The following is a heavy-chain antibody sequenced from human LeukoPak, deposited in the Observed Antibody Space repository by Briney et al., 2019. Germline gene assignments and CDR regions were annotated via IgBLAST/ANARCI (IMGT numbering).Heavy chain of an antibody. Sequence: SETLSLTCTVSGGSISSSSYYWGWIRQPPGKGLEWIGSIYYSGNTYYNPSLKSRVTISVDTSKNQFSLRLSFVSAEDTAVYYCARVDIAVVPSSMFDYWGQGTLVTASS. CDR2: IYYSGNT. J-gene: IGHJ4*02. CDR3: ARVDIAVVPSSMFDY. V-gene: IGHV4-39*01. CDR1: GGSISSSSYY. D-gene: IGHD2-2*03.